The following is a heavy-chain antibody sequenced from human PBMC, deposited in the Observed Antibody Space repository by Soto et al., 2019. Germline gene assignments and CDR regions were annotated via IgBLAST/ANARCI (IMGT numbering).Heavy chain of an antibody. V-gene: IGHV4-30-4*01. CDR3: AREVGLGRPQAPHYGMDV. Sequence: QVQLQESGPGLVKPSQTLSLTCTVSGGSISSGDYYWSWIRQPPGKGLVWIGYIYYSGSTYYNPYHQSRVTIAVGTSKNQFSLKLSAVTAAVTAVYYCAREVGLGRPQAPHYGMDVWGEGTTVTVSS. J-gene: IGHJ6*04. D-gene: IGHD1-26*01. CDR1: GGSISSGDYY. CDR2: IYYSGST.